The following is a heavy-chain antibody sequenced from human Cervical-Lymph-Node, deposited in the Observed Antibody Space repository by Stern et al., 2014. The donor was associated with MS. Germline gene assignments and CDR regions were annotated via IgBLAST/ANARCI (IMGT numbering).Heavy chain of an antibody. CDR3: ARDTDMARGDH. CDR1: GDTFSNYG. CDR2: IIPLFGTS. D-gene: IGHD5-18*01. Sequence: QMQLVQSGAEVKKPGSSVKVSCKSSGDTFSNYGFSWVRQAPGQGLEWVGGIIPLFGTSHYAQKFQGRVTITADDFTATVYMELSSLRSADTAVYYCARDTDMARGDHWGQGTLVTVSS. J-gene: IGHJ4*02. V-gene: IGHV1-69*01.